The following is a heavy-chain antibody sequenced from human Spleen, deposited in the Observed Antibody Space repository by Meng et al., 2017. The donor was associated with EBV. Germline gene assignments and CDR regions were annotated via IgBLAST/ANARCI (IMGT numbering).Heavy chain of an antibody. V-gene: IGHV1-8*01. CDR1: GDTFTSYD. J-gene: IGHJ4*02. D-gene: IGHD5-18*01. CDR2: MNPNSGNT. CDR3: ARSRGYSYAPWY. Sequence: QVQLVQFGPEWNMTVASVKVACKASGDTFTSYDIHWVRQATGQGLEWMGWMNPNSGNTGYAQKFQGRVTMTRNTSISTAYMELSSLRSEDTAVYYCARSRGYSYAPWYWGQGTLVTVSS.